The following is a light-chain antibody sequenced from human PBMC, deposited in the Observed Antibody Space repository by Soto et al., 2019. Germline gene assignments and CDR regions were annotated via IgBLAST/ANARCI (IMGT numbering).Light chain of an antibody. CDR2: DAS. J-gene: IGKJ2*01. CDR3: QQYNSYSYT. V-gene: IGKV1-5*01. CDR1: QSISSW. Sequence: DIQMTQSPSTLSASVGDRVTITCRASQSISSWLAWYQQKPGKAPNLLIYDASSLESGVPSRFSGSGSGTEFTLTIRSLQPDDFATYYCQQYNSYSYTFGQGTKLEIK.